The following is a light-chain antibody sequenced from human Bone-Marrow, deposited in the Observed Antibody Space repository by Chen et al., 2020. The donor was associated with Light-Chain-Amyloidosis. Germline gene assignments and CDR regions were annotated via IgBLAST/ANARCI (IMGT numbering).Light chain of an antibody. J-gene: IGLJ2*01. Sequence: SYALTQPPSVSVSPGQTARITCSGDDLPTKYAYWYQQKPGQAPVLVIHRDTERPSGISERFSGSSSGTTATLTISGVQAEAEADYHCQSADSSGTYEVIFGGGTKLTVL. V-gene: IGLV3-25*03. CDR2: RDT. CDR1: DLPTKY. CDR3: QSADSSGTYEVI.